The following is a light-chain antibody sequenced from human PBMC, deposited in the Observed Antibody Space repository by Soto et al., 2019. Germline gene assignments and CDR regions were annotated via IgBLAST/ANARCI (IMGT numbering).Light chain of an antibody. CDR1: AGPVTSRHY. V-gene: IGLV7-46*01. CDR3: SLSYSGVRV. Sequence: QAVVTQEPSLTVSPGGTVTLTCASSAGPVTSRHYPYWFQQKPGQAPRALIYDTSNKHPWTPARFSGSLFGGTPALILSGAQPEDEADYYCSLSYSGVRVFGGGTKLTVL. CDR2: DTS. J-gene: IGLJ3*02.